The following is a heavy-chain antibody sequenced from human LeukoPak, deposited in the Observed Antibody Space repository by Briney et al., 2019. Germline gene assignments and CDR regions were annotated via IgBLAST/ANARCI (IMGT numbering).Heavy chain of an antibody. J-gene: IGHJ6*04. V-gene: IGHV3-21*01. CDR1: GFTFNSYT. D-gene: IGHD6-13*01. CDR2: ISSSSSYI. CDR3: ARDTSYSSSWYTGSHTGGYGMDV. Sequence: PGRSLRLSCAASGFTFNSYTMNWVRQAPGKGLGWVSSISSSSSYIYYADSVKGRFTISRDNAKNSLYLQMNSLRAEDTAVYYCARDTSYSSSWYTGSHTGGYGMDVWGKGTTVTVSS.